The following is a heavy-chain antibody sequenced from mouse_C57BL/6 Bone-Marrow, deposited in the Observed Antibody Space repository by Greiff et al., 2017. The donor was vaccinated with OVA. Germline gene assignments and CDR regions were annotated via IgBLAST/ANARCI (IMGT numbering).Heavy chain of an antibody. V-gene: IGHV1-81*01. CDR2: IYPRSGNT. J-gene: IGHJ3*01. CDR1: GYTFTSYG. Sequence: VKLQESGAELARPGASVKLSCKASGYTFTSYGISWVKQRTGQGLEWIGEIYPRSGNTYYNEKFKGKATLTADKSSSTAYMELRSLTSEDSAVYFCARRGVTTVGFAYWGQGTLVTVSA. CDR3: ARRGVTTVGFAY. D-gene: IGHD1-1*01.